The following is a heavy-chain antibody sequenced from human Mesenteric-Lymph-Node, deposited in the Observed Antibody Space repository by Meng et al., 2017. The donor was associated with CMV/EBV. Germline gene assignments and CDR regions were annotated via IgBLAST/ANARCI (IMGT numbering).Heavy chain of an antibody. Sequence: GSLRLSCAVYGGSFSGYYWSWIRQPPGKGLEWIGEINHSGSTNYNPSLKSRVTISVDTSKNQFSLKLSSVTAADTAVYYCARRGRGGFDYWGQGTLVTVSS. CDR2: INHSGST. D-gene: IGHD3-10*01. J-gene: IGHJ4*02. CDR1: GGSFSGYY. CDR3: ARRGRGGFDY. V-gene: IGHV4-34*01.